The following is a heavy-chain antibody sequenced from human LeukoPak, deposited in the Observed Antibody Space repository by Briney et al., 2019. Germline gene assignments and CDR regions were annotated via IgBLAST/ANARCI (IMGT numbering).Heavy chain of an antibody. CDR1: GYTFTGYY. D-gene: IGHD3-22*01. V-gene: IGHV1-2*06. J-gene: IGHJ4*02. CDR3: ARGNYYDSSGYSLPFDY. CDR2: INPNSGGT. Sequence: ASVKVSCKASGYTFTGYYMHWVRQAPGQGLEWMGRINPNSGGTNYAQKFQGRVTMTRDTSNSTAYMELSRLRSDDTAVYYCARGNYYDSSGYSLPFDYWGQGTLVTVSS.